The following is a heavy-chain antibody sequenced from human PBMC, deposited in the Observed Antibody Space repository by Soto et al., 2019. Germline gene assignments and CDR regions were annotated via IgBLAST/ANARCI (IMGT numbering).Heavy chain of an antibody. Sequence: PGGTLRLSCAAPGFTFSSYAMHWVRQAPGKGLEWVAVISYDGSNKYYADSVKGRFTISRDNSKNTLYLQMNSLRAEDTAVYYCAKDQGWLFYFDYWGQGP. CDR3: AKDQGWLFYFDY. CDR1: GFTFSSYA. CDR2: ISYDGSNK. D-gene: IGHD3-22*01. J-gene: IGHJ4*02. V-gene: IGHV3-30*18.